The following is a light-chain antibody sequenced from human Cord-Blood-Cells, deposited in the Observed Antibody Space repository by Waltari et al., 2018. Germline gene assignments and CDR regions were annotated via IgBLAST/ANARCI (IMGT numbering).Light chain of an antibody. CDR2: DVS. CDR3: SSYTSSSTLVV. V-gene: IGLV2-14*01. Sequence: QSALTQPASVSGSPGQSITISCTGTNSDVGGYNYVSWYQQHPGKAPTLMIYDVSNRPSGVSNRFSGSKSGNTASLTISGLQAEDEADYYCSSYTSSSTLVVFGGGTKLTVL. J-gene: IGLJ2*01. CDR1: NSDVGGYNY.